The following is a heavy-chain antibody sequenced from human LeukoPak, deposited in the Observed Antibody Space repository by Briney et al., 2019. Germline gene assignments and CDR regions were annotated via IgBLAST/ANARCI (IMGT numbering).Heavy chain of an antibody. D-gene: IGHD2-2*01. J-gene: IGHJ4*02. CDR1: GFTFSDYW. V-gene: IGHV3-74*01. CDR2: INTDGSIT. CDR3: VSFYETY. Sequence: GGSLRLSCAASGFTFSDYWIHWVRQAPGKGLVWVSRINTDGSITNYADSVKGRFTISRDNAKNTLYLQMSSLRAEDTAVYYCVSFYETYWGRGTLVTVSS.